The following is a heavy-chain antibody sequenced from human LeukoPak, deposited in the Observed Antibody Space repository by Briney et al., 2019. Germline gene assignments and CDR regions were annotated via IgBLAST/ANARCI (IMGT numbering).Heavy chain of an antibody. CDR1: GFTFSSYS. V-gene: IGHV3-48*01. CDR3: ARLPMYDILTGYSFYWYFDL. CDR2: ISSSSSTI. J-gene: IGHJ2*01. D-gene: IGHD3-9*01. Sequence: GGSLRLSCAASGFTFSSYSMNWVRQAPGKGLEWVSYISSSSSTIYYADSVEGRFTISRDNAKNSLYLQMNSLRAEDTAVYYCARLPMYDILTGYSFYWYFDLWGRGTLVTVSS.